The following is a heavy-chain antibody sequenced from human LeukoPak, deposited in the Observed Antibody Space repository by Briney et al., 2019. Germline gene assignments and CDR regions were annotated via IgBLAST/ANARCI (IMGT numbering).Heavy chain of an antibody. CDR1: GFTFSDYY. CDR2: ISSTSSYT. CDR3: ARDRSVAVSTSTRGHWYFDL. V-gene: IGHV3-11*05. J-gene: IGHJ2*01. Sequence: DPGGSLRLSCAASGFTFSDYYVYWIRQAPGKGLEWVSYISSTSSYTNYADSVKGRFTISRDNAKNSLYLQMNSLRAEDTAVYYCARDRSVAVSTSTRGHWYFDLWGRGTLVTVSS. D-gene: IGHD2-2*01.